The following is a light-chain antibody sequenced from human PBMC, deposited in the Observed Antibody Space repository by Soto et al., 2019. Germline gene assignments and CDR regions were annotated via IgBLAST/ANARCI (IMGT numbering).Light chain of an antibody. CDR2: DAS. CDR1: QSVSSY. J-gene: IGKJ5*01. Sequence: EIVLTQSPATLSLSPGERATLSCRASQSVSSYLAWYQQKPGQAPRLLIYDASNRATGIPARFSGSGSGTDLTLTISSLEPEDFAVYYCQQRTKWPSSTFGQGTRLEIK. V-gene: IGKV3-11*01. CDR3: QQRTKWPSST.